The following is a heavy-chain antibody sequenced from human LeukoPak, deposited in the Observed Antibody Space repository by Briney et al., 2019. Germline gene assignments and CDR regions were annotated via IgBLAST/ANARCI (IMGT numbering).Heavy chain of an antibody. J-gene: IGHJ4*02. CDR3: ALGLARDY. CDR2: IYSGGST. Sequence: RQAPGKGLEWVSVIYSGGSTYYADSVKGRFTISRDNSKNTLYLQMNSLRVEDTAVYYCALGLARDYWGQGTLVTVSS. V-gene: IGHV3-66*01. D-gene: IGHD2-21*01.